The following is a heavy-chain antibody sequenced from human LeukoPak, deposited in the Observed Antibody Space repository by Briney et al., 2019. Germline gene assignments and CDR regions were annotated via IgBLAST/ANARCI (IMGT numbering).Heavy chain of an antibody. V-gene: IGHV3-21*01. CDR2: ISSSSSYI. Sequence: PGGSLRLSCAASGFTFSSYSMNWVRQAPGKGLEWVSSISSSSSYIYYADSVKGRFTISRDNAKNSLYLQMNSLRAEDTAVYYCARGSTVTKDMDVWGKGTTVTVSS. CDR1: GFTFSSYS. CDR3: ARGSTVTKDMDV. J-gene: IGHJ6*03. D-gene: IGHD4-17*01.